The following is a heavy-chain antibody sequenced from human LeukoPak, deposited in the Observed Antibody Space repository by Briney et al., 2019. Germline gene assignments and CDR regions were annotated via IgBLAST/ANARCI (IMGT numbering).Heavy chain of an antibody. Sequence: GGSPRLSCAASGLTFSSYSMNWVRQAPGKGLEWVSYISSSSSTIYYADSVKGRFTISRDNAKNSLYLQMNSLRAEDTAVYYCARDRHMGWYFDSNFDYWGQGTLVTVSS. V-gene: IGHV3-48*01. CDR1: GLTFSSYS. J-gene: IGHJ4*02. D-gene: IGHD3-9*01. CDR3: ARDRHMGWYFDSNFDY. CDR2: ISSSSSTI.